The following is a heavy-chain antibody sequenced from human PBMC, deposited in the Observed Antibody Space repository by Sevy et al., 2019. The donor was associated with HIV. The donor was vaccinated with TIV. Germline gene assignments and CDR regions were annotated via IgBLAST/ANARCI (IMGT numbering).Heavy chain of an antibody. J-gene: IGHJ6*02. CDR2: MNPNSGNT. V-gene: IGHV1-8*01. CDR3: ARYYYDSSGYYDYSGMDV. CDR1: GYTFTSYD. D-gene: IGHD3-22*01. Sequence: GTSVKVSCKASGYTFTSYDINWVRQATGQGLEWMGWMNPNSGNTGYPQKFQGRVTMTRNTSISTAYMELSSLRSEDTAIYYCARYYYDSSGYYDYSGMDVWGQGTTVTVSS.